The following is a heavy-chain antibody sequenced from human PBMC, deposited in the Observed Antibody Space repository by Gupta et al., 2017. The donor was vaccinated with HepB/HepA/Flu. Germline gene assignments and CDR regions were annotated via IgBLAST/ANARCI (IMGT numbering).Heavy chain of an antibody. D-gene: IGHD1-14*01. Sequence: VRLVASGGGLVQPGGSLILSCAASGFTFRDYWMTWVRQAPGKGLEWVANIKGDGSEKKYVDSVKGRFTISRDNAERSLYLQMNGLRGDDTAVYYCARASRNSFDPWGQGTLVIVSS. CDR3: ARASRNSFDP. CDR2: IKGDGSEK. V-gene: IGHV3-7*01. J-gene: IGHJ5*02. CDR1: GFTFRDYW.